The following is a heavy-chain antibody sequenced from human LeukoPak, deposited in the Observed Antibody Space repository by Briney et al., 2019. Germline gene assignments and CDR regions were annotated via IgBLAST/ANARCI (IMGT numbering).Heavy chain of an antibody. Sequence: PGGSLRLSCAASGFTFSSYGMHWVRQAPGKGLEWVAFIRYDGSNKYYADSVRGRFTISRDNSKNTLYLQMNSLRAEDTAVYYCAKDTAAAASYWGQGTLVTVSS. J-gene: IGHJ4*02. V-gene: IGHV3-30*02. CDR3: AKDTAAAASY. CDR1: GFTFSSYG. D-gene: IGHD6-13*01. CDR2: IRYDGSNK.